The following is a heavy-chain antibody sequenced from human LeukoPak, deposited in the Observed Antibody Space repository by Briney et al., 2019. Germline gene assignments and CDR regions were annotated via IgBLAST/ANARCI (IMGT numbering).Heavy chain of an antibody. CDR1: GDSISSGAYY. CDR3: ARDYYDSSAYFLGNDY. V-gene: IGHV4-30-4*01. J-gene: IGHJ4*02. D-gene: IGHD3-22*01. Sequence: SETLSLTCTVSGDSISSGAYYCSWIRQPPGKGLEWIGYISYSGSTNYSPSLRSRVTMSLDTSKNQFSLKLSSVTAADTAVYYCARDYYDSSAYFLGNDYWGQGTLVTVSS. CDR2: ISYSGST.